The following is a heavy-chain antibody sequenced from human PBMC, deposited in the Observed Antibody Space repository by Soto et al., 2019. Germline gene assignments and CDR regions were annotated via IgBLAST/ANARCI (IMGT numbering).Heavy chain of an antibody. CDR3: ARSNSGYYNWFDP. CDR2: IYYSGST. CDR1: GGSISSYY. V-gene: IGHV4-59*08. J-gene: IGHJ5*02. D-gene: IGHD3-22*01. Sequence: PSETLSLTCTVSGGSISSYYWSWIRQPPGKGLEWIGYIYYSGSTNYNPSLKSRVTISVDTSKNQFSLKLNSVTAADTAIYYCARSNSGYYNWFDPWGQGTLVTVSS.